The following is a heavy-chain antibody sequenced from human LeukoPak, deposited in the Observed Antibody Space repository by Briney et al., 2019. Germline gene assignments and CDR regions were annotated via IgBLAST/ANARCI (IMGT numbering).Heavy chain of an antibody. CDR3: AKDDTIFGVVIIWGPNWFDP. CDR2: ISGSGGST. J-gene: IGHJ5*02. V-gene: IGHV3-23*01. D-gene: IGHD3-3*01. Sequence: PGGSLRLSCAASGFTFSSYAMSWVRQAPGKGLEWVSAISGSGGSTYYADSVKGRFTISRDNSKNTLYLQMNSLRAEDTAVYYCAKDDTIFGVVIIWGPNWFDPWGQGTLVTVSS. CDR1: GFTFSSYA.